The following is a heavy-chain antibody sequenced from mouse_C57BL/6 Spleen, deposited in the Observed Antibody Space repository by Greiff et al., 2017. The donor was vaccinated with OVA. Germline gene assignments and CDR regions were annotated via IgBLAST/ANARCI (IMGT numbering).Heavy chain of an antibody. CDR3: ARYKDGTDYAMDY. CDR2: IRNKANGYTT. D-gene: IGHD4-1*01. Sequence: DVHLVESGGGLVQPGGSLSLFCAASGFTFTDYYMSWVLQPPGKALEWLGFIRNKANGYTTEYSASVKGRFTISRDNSQSILYLQMNALRAEDSATYYCARYKDGTDYAMDYWGQGTSVTVSS. CDR1: GFTFTDYY. V-gene: IGHV7-3*01. J-gene: IGHJ4*01.